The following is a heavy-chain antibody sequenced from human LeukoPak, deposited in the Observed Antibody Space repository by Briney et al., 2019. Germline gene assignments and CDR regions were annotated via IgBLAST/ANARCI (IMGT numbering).Heavy chain of an antibody. Sequence: ASVKVSCKASGYTFTGYYMHWVRQAPGQGLEWMGWINPNSGGTNYAQKFQGRVTMTRDTSISTAYMELSRLRSDDTAVYYCARDGGHYDFWSGYYYYYYYMDVWGKGTTVTVSS. CDR1: GYTFTGYY. J-gene: IGHJ6*03. V-gene: IGHV1-2*02. CDR3: ARDGGHYDFWSGYYYYYYYMDV. D-gene: IGHD3-3*01. CDR2: INPNSGGT.